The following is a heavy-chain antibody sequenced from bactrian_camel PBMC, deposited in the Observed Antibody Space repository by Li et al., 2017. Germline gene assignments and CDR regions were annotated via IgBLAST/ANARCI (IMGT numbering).Heavy chain of an antibody. CDR3: AADPLGLDLTRI. CDR1: GKTNVLNC. V-gene: IGHV3S53*01. CDR2: IGSDGTT. Sequence: QVQLVESGGGLVQPGGSLNLSCAAIGKTNVLNCMGWFLQAPGKEREAVASIGSDGTTKYADAVKGRFTISRDNAKNTATLHMNSLKPEDTGMYYCAADPLGLDLTRILGSGDPGHRL. D-gene: IGHD2*01. J-gene: IGHJ4*01.